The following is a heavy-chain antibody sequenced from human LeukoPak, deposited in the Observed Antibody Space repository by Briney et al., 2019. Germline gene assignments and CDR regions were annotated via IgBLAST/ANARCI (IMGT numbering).Heavy chain of an antibody. D-gene: IGHD3-22*01. V-gene: IGHV1-8*01. CDR3: ARGERGDYYYDSSGLDY. J-gene: IGHJ4*02. CDR1: GYTFTSYD. CDR2: MNPNSGNT. Sequence: GASVKVSCKASGYTFTSYDINWVRQATGQGLEWMGWMNPNSGNTGYAQKFQGRVTITTDESTSTAYMELSSLRSEDTAVYYCARGERGDYYYDSSGLDYWGQGTLVTVSS.